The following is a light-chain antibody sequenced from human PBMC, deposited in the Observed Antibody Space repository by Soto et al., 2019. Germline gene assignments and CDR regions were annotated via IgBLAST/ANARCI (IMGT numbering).Light chain of an antibody. CDR1: SGSVSTSYY. V-gene: IGLV8-61*01. J-gene: IGLJ3*02. CDR2: STN. CDR3: VLYMGGGWV. Sequence: QAVVTQGPSFSVSPGGTVTLTCGLRSGSVSTSYYPSWYQQTPGQAPRTLIYSTNTRSSGVPDRFSGSILGNKAALTITGAQADDESDYYCVLYMGGGWVFGGGTKVTVL.